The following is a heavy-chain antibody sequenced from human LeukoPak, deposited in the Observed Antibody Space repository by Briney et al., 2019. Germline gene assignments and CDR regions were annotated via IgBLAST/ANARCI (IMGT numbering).Heavy chain of an antibody. CDR1: GFTFSNYW. Sequence: PGGSLRLSCAASGFTFSNYWMNWVRQAPGKGLEWVASIKQDGNEKYYVDSVKGRFTISRDNAKNSLYLQMNSLGGDDTAIYYCATYNSVNAREFQYWGQGTLVTVPS. CDR3: ATYNSVNAREFQY. V-gene: IGHV3-7*01. J-gene: IGHJ1*01. CDR2: IKQDGNEK. D-gene: IGHD5/OR15-5a*01.